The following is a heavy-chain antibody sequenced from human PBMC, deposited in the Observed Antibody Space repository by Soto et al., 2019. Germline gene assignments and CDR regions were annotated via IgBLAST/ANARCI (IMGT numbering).Heavy chain of an antibody. Sequence: ASVKVSCKASGYTFSSYTLHWVRQAPGQRLERMGWINAGNGDAKYPQKFQGRVTITRDTSANSAYMELSSLRSEDTAVYYCARFVLRGLILNSSFDPWGQGTLVTVSS. CDR2: INAGNGDA. CDR3: ARFVLRGLILNSSFDP. D-gene: IGHD3-10*01. V-gene: IGHV1-3*01. CDR1: GYTFSSYT. J-gene: IGHJ5*02.